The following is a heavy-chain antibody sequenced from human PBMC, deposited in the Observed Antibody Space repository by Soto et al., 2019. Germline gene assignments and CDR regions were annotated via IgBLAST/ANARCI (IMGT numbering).Heavy chain of an antibody. J-gene: IGHJ4*02. Sequence: GGSLRLSCAASGFTFSSYAMSWVRQAPGNGLEWVSAISSSGGSTYYADSVKGRFTISRDNSKNTLYLQMNSLRAEDTAVYYCAKGIVVPAATWALFDHWGQGTLVTLSS. V-gene: IGHV3-23*01. CDR1: GFTFSSYA. D-gene: IGHD2-2*01. CDR2: ISSSGGST. CDR3: AKGIVVPAATWALFDH.